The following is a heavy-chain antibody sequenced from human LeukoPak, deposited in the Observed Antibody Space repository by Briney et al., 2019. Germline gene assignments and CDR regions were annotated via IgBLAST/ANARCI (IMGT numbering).Heavy chain of an antibody. D-gene: IGHD2-21*02. J-gene: IGHJ4*02. CDR1: GDTVSSKSAA. V-gene: IGHV6-1*01. Sequence: SQTLSLTCDISGDTVSSKSAAWNWIRQSPSRGLEWLGRTYYRSKWFHDYAVSVESRVIINPDTSKNHFSLQLTSVTPEDTALYYCAREVAYCGGGCYSAEFDYWGQGTLVTVSS. CDR2: TYYRSKWFH. CDR3: AREVAYCGGGCYSAEFDY.